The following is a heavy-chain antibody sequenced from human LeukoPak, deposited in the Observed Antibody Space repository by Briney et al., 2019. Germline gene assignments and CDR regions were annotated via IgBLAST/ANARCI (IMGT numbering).Heavy chain of an antibody. CDR2: IRSKAYGWTT. Sequence: GGSLRLSCTTSGFTFGDYAMSWVRQAPGKGLEWVGFIRSKAYGWTTEYAASVKGRFTISRDDSKSIAYLQMNSLKTEDTAVYYCQTYYYDSSGYYYIDQWGQGTLVTVSS. CDR1: GFTFGDYA. V-gene: IGHV3-49*04. CDR3: QTYYYDSSGYYYIDQ. D-gene: IGHD3-22*01. J-gene: IGHJ4*02.